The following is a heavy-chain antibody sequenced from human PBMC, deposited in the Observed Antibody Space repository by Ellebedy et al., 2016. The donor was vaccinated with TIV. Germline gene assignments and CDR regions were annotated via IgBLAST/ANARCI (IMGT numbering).Heavy chain of an antibody. J-gene: IGHJ5*02. V-gene: IGHV3-33*01. CDR3: ARGSQFRNWLDP. CDR1: GFSFSSHG. CDR2: IWYDGSYK. Sequence: GESLKISXAASGFSFSSHGMHWVRQAPGKGLEWVAVIWYDGSYKYYLDSVKGRFTISRDNSKNTLYLQMNSLRVEDTAVYYCARGSQFRNWLDPWGQGTLVTVSS. D-gene: IGHD1-26*01.